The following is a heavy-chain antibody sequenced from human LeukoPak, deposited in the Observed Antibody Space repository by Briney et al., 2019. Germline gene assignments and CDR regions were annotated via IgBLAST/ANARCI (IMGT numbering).Heavy chain of an antibody. V-gene: IGHV1-69*05. J-gene: IGHJ6*03. CDR2: IIPIFGTA. CDR1: GGTFSSYA. D-gene: IGHD2-2*01. CDR3: ARSKYQLLYYYMDV. Sequence: GSSVKVSCKASGGTFSSYATSWVRQAPGQGLEWMGGIIPIFGTANYAQKFQGRVTSTTDESTSTAYMELSSLRSEDTAVYYCARSKYQLLYYYMDVWGKETTVTVSS.